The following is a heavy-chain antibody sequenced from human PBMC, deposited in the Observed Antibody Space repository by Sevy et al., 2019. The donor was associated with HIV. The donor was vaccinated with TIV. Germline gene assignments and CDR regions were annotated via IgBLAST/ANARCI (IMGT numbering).Heavy chain of an antibody. Sequence: GESLRLSCAASGFTFEDSAMHWVRQAPGKGLEWVSGISWNSATRGYADSVKGRFTISRDNAKNSLYLQMNSLRTEDTALYYCAKDTSRVVAGTGYFDYWGQGTLVTVSS. CDR1: GFTFEDSA. CDR2: ISWNSATR. D-gene: IGHD6-19*01. V-gene: IGHV3-9*01. J-gene: IGHJ4*02. CDR3: AKDTSRVVAGTGYFDY.